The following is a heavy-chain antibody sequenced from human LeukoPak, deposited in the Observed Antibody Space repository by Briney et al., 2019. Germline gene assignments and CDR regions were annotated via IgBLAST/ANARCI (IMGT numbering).Heavy chain of an antibody. CDR1: GYTFTSYG. CDR3: ARAGKPYCGGDCYSFDY. CDR2: ISAYNGNT. V-gene: IGHV1-18*01. J-gene: IGHJ4*02. D-gene: IGHD2-21*02. Sequence: GASVKVSCKASGYTFTSYGISWVRQAPGQGVEWMGWISAYNGNTNYAQKLQGRVTMTTDTSTSTAYMELRRLRAEDTAVYYCARAGKPYCGGDCYSFDYWGQGTLVTVSS.